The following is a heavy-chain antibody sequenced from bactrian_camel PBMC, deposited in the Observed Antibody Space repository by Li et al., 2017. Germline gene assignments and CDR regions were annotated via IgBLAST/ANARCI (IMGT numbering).Heavy chain of an antibody. D-gene: IGHD6*01. CDR2: INNGGGAT. CDR3: AKDPKMYGGSWLSPDIDH. Sequence: VQLVESGGGLVQPGGSLRLSSAASGFTFSNYAMNWVRQLPEKGLEWVAGINNGGGATLYSPSVEGRFTISRDNVKNTLYLQLDSLNTEDTAMYYCAKDPKMYGGSWLSPDIDHWGQGTQVTVS. CDR1: GFTFSNYA. J-gene: IGHJ4*01. V-gene: IGHV3S42*01.